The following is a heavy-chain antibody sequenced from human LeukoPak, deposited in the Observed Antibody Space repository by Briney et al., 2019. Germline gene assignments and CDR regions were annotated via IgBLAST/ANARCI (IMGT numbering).Heavy chain of an antibody. CDR2: ISSSSSYI. CDR1: GFTFSSYS. V-gene: IGHV3-21*01. J-gene: IGHJ4*02. D-gene: IGHD4-17*01. CDR3: ARDHKTDYGDYAPAHDY. Sequence: PGGSLRLSCAASGFTFSSYSMNWVRQAPGKGLEWVSSISSSSSYIYYADSVKGRFTISRDNAKNSLYLQMNSLRAEDTAVYYCARDHKTDYGDYAPAHDYWGQGTLVTVSS.